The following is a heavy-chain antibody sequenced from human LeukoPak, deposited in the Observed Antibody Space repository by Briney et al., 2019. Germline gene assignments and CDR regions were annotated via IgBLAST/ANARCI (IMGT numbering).Heavy chain of an antibody. CDR2: ISGSGGST. D-gene: IGHD1-26*01. J-gene: IGHJ4*02. CDR3: AKSTSGSYGGYFDY. CDR1: GFTFSSYA. V-gene: IGHV3-23*01. Sequence: GGSLRLSCAASGFTFSSYAMSWVRQAPGKGLEWVSAISGSGGSTYYADSVKGRFTISRDNPKNTLYLQMNSLKAEDTAVYYCAKSTSGSYGGYFDYWGQGTLVTVSS.